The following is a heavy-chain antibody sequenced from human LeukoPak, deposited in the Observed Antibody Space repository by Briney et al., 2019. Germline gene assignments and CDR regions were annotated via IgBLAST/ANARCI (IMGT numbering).Heavy chain of an antibody. J-gene: IGHJ4*02. D-gene: IGHD2-21*01. CDR2: IGGGGFNT. CDR3: AKDNFGLVPYCFDS. V-gene: IGHV3-23*01. CDR1: VFTFTDYA. Sequence: GGSLRLSCVASVFTFTDYAMSWVRQAPGKGLEWVSSIGGGGFNTHYADSVKGRFSISRDTSTNTLYLEMNSLRADDSALYYCAKDNFGLVPYCFDSWGQGTLVTVSS.